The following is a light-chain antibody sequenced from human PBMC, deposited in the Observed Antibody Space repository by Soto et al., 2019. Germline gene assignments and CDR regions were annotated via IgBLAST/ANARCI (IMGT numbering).Light chain of an antibody. V-gene: IGKV1-39*01. J-gene: IGKJ4*01. CDR1: QSIGTY. CDR3: QQSYSKRG. CDR2: AAS. Sequence: DIQMTQSPSSLSASVGDRVTISCRASQSIGTYLNWYQHKAGKAPRLLIYAASSLQSGVPSRFSGSGSGTDFTLTISSLQPEDFATYYCQQSYSKRGFGGGTKVEIK.